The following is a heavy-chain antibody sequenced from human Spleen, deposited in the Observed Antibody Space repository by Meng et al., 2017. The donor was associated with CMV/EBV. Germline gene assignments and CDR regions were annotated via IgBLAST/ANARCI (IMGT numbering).Heavy chain of an antibody. J-gene: IGHJ6*02. CDR2: ISSSASSV. V-gene: IGHV3-48*03. D-gene: IGHD2-15*01. CDR3: VRDDCTGGSCYSSVPYYYYYGMDV. CDR1: GFTFNTYE. Sequence: GGSLRLSRAASGFTFNTYEMYWVRQAPGKGLEWISYISSSASSVYYADSVKGRFTISRDNAKNSLYLQMNSLRAEDTAVYYCVRDDCTGGSCYSSVPYYYYYGMDVWGQGTTVTVSS.